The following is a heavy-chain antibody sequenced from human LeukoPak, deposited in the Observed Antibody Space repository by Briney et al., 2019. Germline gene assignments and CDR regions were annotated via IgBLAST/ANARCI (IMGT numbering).Heavy chain of an antibody. D-gene: IGHD6-6*01. Sequence: GGSLRLSCAASGFTFSSYAMSWVRQAPGKGLEWVSAISGSGGSTYYADSVKGRFTISRDNSKNTLYLKMNSLRAEDTAVYYCAKADSYSSSSAFDYWGQGTLVTVSS. V-gene: IGHV3-23*01. CDR3: AKADSYSSSSAFDY. CDR2: ISGSGGST. CDR1: GFTFSSYA. J-gene: IGHJ4*02.